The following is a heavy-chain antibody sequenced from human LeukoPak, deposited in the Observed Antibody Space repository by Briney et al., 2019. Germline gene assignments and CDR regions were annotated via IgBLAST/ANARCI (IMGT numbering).Heavy chain of an antibody. V-gene: IGHV1-2*02. CDR1: RYTFTGYY. CDR2: INPNSGGT. CDR3: ARYSVVAGTAFDY. J-gene: IGHJ4*02. Sequence: ASVKVSCKASRYTFTGYYVHWVRQAPGQGLEWMGWINPNSGGTNYAQKFQGRVTMIRDTSISTAYMELRSLRSDDTAVYYCARYSVVAGTAFDYWGQGTLVTVSS. D-gene: IGHD6-19*01.